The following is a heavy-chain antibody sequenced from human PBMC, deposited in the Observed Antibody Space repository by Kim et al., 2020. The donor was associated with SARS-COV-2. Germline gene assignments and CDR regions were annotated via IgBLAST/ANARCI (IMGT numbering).Heavy chain of an antibody. CDR3: ARSNSGDFWSGYGYYYGMDV. CDR1: GGSISSYY. CDR2: IYYSGST. J-gene: IGHJ6*02. Sequence: SETLSLTCTVSGGSISSYYWSWIRQPPGKGLEWIGYIYYSGSTNYNPSLKSRVTISVDTSKNQFSLKLSSVTAADTAVYYCARSNSGDFWSGYGYYYGMDVWGQGTTVTVSS. D-gene: IGHD3-3*01. V-gene: IGHV4-59*13.